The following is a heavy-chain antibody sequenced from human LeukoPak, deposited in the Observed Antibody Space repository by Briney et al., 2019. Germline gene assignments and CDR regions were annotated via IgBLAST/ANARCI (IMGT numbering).Heavy chain of an antibody. J-gene: IGHJ4*02. CDR1: GFPFSSNY. V-gene: IGHV3-53*01. D-gene: IGHD6-19*01. CDR3: ARVAVAGIDY. Sequence: PGGSLSLSCAASGFPFSSNYMSWVRQAPGKGLEWVSVIYSGGSTYYADSVKGRFTISRDNSKNTLYLQMNSLRAEDTAVYYCARVAVAGIDYWGQGTLVTVSS. CDR2: IYSGGST.